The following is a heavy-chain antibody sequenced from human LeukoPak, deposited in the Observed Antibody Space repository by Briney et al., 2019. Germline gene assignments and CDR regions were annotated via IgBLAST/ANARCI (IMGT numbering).Heavy chain of an antibody. J-gene: IGHJ4*02. Sequence: GSLRLSCVASGFGFSSHAMTWIRQPPGKGLEWIGEIDPNGTTNYNPSLKSRVIVSLDTSKNQFSLNLNSVTAADTALYYCARGRSYEYGDYDFWGQGTLVTVSS. CDR3: ARGRSYEYGDYDF. CDR2: IDPNGTT. CDR1: GFGFSSHA. V-gene: IGHV4-34*01. D-gene: IGHD3-16*01.